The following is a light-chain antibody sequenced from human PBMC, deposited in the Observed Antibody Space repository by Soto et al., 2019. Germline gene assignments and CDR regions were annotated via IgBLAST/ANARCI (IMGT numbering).Light chain of an antibody. CDR2: SAS. CDR3: QQYYSYPLT. V-gene: IGKV1-8*01. J-gene: IGKJ4*01. Sequence: IRMTRSPSSFSACTGDRVTITCRASQNISSYLAWYQQKPGRAPKLLIYSASTLQSGVPSRFSGSGSGTDFTLTISCLQSEDFATCYCQQYYSYPLTFGGGSEVDIK. CDR1: QNISSY.